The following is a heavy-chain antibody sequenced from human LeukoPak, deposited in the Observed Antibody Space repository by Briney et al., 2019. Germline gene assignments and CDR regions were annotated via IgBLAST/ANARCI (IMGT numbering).Heavy chain of an antibody. V-gene: IGHV1-2*02. J-gene: IGHJ4*02. CDR3: AVAPGDY. CDR1: GYTFTGYY. Sequence: ASVKVSCKASGYTFTGYYMHWVRQAPGQGLEWMGWINPNSDYTFYAQKFQGRVTLTRDTSISTVYMELTTLTSDDTALYYCAVAPGDYWGQGTLVSVSA. D-gene: IGHD2-21*01. CDR2: INPNSDYT.